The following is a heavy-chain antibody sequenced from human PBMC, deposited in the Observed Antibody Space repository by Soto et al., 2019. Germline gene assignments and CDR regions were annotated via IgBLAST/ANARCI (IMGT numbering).Heavy chain of an antibody. CDR2: IDPSDSYT. J-gene: IGHJ6*02. V-gene: IGHV5-10-1*01. Sequence: PGESLKISCKGSGYSFTSYWISWVRQMPGKGLEWMGRIDPSDSYTNYSPSFQGHVTISADKSISTAYLQWSSLKASDTAMYYCARGYGGNSDYYGMDVWGQGTTVTAP. CDR3: ARGYGGNSDYYGMDV. CDR1: GYSFTSYW. D-gene: IGHD2-21*02.